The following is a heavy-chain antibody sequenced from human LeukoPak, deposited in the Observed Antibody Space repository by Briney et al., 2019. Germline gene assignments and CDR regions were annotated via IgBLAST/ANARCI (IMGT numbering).Heavy chain of an antibody. V-gene: IGHV3-23*01. J-gene: IGHJ5*02. Sequence: GGSLRLSCEASGHTFTNSALGWLRPAPGKEREWVSGMSAGTDTYYADSVRGRSTISRDISKDTLYLQMDRLRADDTAVYYCAIGCHCNYGLSSWFGPWGQGTLVIVSS. CDR2: MSAGTDT. CDR3: AIGCHCNYGLSSWFGP. CDR1: GHTFTNSA. D-gene: IGHD1-7*01.